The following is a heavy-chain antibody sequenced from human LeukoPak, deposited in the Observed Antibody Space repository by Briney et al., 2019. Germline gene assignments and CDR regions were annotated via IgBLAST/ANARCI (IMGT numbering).Heavy chain of an antibody. CDR3: ATGRWLQPFDP. J-gene: IGHJ5*02. CDR1: GYTFTDYY. Sequence: ASVKVSCKVSGYTFTDYYMHWVQQAPGKGLEWMGLVDPEDGETIYAEKFQGRVTITADTSTDTAYMELSSLRSEDTAVYYCATGRWLQPFDPWGQGTVVTVSS. CDR2: VDPEDGET. V-gene: IGHV1-69-2*01. D-gene: IGHD5-24*01.